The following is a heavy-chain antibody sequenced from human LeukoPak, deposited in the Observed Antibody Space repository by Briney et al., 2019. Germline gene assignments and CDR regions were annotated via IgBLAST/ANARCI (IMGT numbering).Heavy chain of an antibody. J-gene: IGHJ4*02. CDR1: GGSISSHY. V-gene: IGHV4-59*11. D-gene: IGHD1-1*01. CDR3: ARGLSTGTGYFDY. CDR2: IYYGGST. Sequence: SETLSLTCTVSGGSISSHYRSWIRQPPGKGLEWIGYIYYGGSTNYNPSLKSRVTISVDTSKNQFSLKLSSVTAADTAVYYCARGLSTGTGYFDYWGQGTLVTVSS.